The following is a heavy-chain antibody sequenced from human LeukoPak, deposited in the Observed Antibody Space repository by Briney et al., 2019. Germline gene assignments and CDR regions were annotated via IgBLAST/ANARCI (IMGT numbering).Heavy chain of an antibody. J-gene: IGHJ6*03. CDR1: GFTFTNYG. V-gene: IGHV3-53*01. D-gene: IGHD3-9*01. Sequence: PGGSLRLSCAAAGFTFTNYGMSWVRQTPGKGLEWVSVIYSGGSTYYADSVKGRFTISRDNSKNTLYLQMNSLRAEDTAVYYCARDLRYFDWFFMDVWGKGTTVTISS. CDR2: IYSGGST. CDR3: ARDLRYFDWFFMDV.